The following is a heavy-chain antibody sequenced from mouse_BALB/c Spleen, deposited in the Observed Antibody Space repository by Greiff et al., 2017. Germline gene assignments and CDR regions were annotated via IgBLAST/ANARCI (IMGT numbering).Heavy chain of an antibody. Sequence: QVQLKQPGAELVKPGASVKLSCKASGYTFTSYWMHWVKQRPGQGLEWIGEINPSNGRTNYNEKFKSKATLTVDKSSSTAYMQLSSLTSEDSAVYYCARDGGSSQAWFAYWGQGTLVTVSA. J-gene: IGHJ3*01. CDR2: INPSNGRT. V-gene: IGHV1S81*02. CDR3: ARDGGSSQAWFAY. D-gene: IGHD1-1*01. CDR1: GYTFTSYW.